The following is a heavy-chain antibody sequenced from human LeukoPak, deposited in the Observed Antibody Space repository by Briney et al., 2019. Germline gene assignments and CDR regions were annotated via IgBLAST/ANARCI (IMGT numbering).Heavy chain of an antibody. Sequence: GGSLRLSCAASGFTVSSNYMSWVRQAPGKGLEWVSVIYSGGSTYYADSVKGRFTISRDNSNNTLYLQMNSLRAEDTAVYYCARDRRGYCSSTSCYQSFDYWGQGTLVTVSS. CDR2: IYSGGST. V-gene: IGHV3-66*02. CDR3: ARDRRGYCSSTSCYQSFDY. CDR1: GFTVSSNY. D-gene: IGHD2-2*01. J-gene: IGHJ4*02.